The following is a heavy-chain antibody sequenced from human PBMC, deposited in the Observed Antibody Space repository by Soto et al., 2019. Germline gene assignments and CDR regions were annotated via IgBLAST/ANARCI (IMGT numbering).Heavy chain of an antibody. CDR3: ASGSSFTVGPTAWFHP. Sequence: QVQLVQSGDEVKKPGSSVKVSCKASGGSFSSYAFSWVRQAPGQGLEWMGGIIASFGTPNYAQRFQGRVTISAAESTTTVYMDSRRLRSKDTAGCYGASGSSFTVGPTAWFHPCGQATLVTVSS. V-gene: IGHV1-69*01. J-gene: IGHJ5*02. CDR2: IIASFGTP. D-gene: IGHD1-26*01. CDR1: GGSFSSYA.